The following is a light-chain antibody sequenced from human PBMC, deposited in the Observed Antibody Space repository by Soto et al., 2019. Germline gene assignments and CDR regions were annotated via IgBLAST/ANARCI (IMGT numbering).Light chain of an antibody. CDR1: QSVSSN. J-gene: IGKJ2*01. Sequence: EIVMTQSPATLSVSPGERATLSCRASQSVSSNLAWYQQKAGQAPRLLINGASTRATGIPARFSGSESGTEFTLTISSLQSEDFAVYYCQQYNNWPPMYTFGQGTKLEIK. V-gene: IGKV3-15*01. CDR2: GAS. CDR3: QQYNNWPPMYT.